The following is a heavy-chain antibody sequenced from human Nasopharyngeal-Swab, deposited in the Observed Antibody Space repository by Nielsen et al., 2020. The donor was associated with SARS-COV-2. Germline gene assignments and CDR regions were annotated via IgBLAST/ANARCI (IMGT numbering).Heavy chain of an antibody. Sequence: ASVKVSCKVSGYTLTELSMHWVRQAPGKGFEWMGGFDPEDGETIYALKLQGRVTMTEDTSTETAYMELSSLRSEDTTVYYCATDDQYDSRVLDYWGQGTLVTVSS. V-gene: IGHV1-24*01. CDR1: GYTLTELS. J-gene: IGHJ4*02. CDR3: ATDDQYDSRVLDY. CDR2: FDPEDGET. D-gene: IGHD3-22*01.